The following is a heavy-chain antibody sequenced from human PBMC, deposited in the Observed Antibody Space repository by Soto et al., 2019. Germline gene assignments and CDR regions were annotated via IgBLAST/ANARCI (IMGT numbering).Heavy chain of an antibody. CDR1: GFTFSSYG. Sequence: QVQLVESGGGVVQPGRSLRLSCAASGFTFSSYGMHWVRQAPGKGLEWVAVIWYDGSNKYYADSVEGRFTISRDNSKNTLYLQMNSLRAEDTAVYYCARDMMDDRDGHNPYYYGMDVWGQGTTVTVSS. CDR3: ARDMMDDRDGHNPYYYGMDV. J-gene: IGHJ6*02. D-gene: IGHD3-16*01. CDR2: IWYDGSNK. V-gene: IGHV3-33*01.